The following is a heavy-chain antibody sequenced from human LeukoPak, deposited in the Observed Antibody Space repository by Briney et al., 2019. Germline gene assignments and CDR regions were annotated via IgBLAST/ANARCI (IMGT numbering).Heavy chain of an antibody. V-gene: IGHV3-30*03. CDR3: ARAEMRAVPYYDFWSGYYTGSYYYGMDV. CDR2: ISYDDSYQ. D-gene: IGHD3-3*01. CDR1: GFSVSNNY. Sequence: GGSLRLSCAASGFSVSNNYMSWVRQAPGKGLEWVAMISYDDSYQYSLDSVKDRFTVSRDNSENTVDLQMTSLRPDDTAVYYCARAEMRAVPYYDFWSGYYTGSYYYGMDVWGQGTTVTVSS. J-gene: IGHJ6*02.